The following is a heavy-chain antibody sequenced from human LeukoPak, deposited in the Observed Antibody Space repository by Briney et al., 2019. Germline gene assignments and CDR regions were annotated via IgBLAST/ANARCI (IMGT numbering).Heavy chain of an antibody. D-gene: IGHD3-16*01. CDR2: IYYSGST. CDR3: ATPGMGELAFDI. Sequence: PSETLSLTCTVSGGSISSSSYYWGWIRQPPGKGLEWIGSIYYSGSTYYNPSLKSRVTISVDTSKNQFSLKLSSVTAADTAVYYCATPGMGELAFDIWGQGTMVTVSS. J-gene: IGHJ3*02. CDR1: GGSISSSSYY. V-gene: IGHV4-39*01.